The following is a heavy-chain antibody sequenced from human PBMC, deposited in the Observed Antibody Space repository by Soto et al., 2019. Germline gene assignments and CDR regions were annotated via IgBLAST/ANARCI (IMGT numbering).Heavy chain of an antibody. CDR2: TYYRSKWYN. CDR1: GDSVSSNSAA. CDR3: ARGGSYDFWSGYSNFDY. J-gene: IGHJ4*02. Sequence: SPTLSLTCAISGDSVSSNSAAWNWIRQSPSRGLEWLGRTYYRSKWYNDYAVSVKSRITINPDTSKNQFSLQLNSVTPEDTAVYYCARGGSYDFWSGYSNFDYWGQGTLVTVSS. D-gene: IGHD3-3*01. V-gene: IGHV6-1*01.